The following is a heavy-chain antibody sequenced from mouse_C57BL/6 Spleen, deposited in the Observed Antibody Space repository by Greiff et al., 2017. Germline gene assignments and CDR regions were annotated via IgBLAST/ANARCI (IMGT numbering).Heavy chain of an antibody. CDR1: GYTFTSYW. Sequence: VKLMESGAELAKPGASVKLSCKASGYTFTSYWMHWVKQRPGQGLEWIGYINPSSGYTKYNQKFKGKATLTADKSSSTAYLQLISLTYEDSAVYYCAIYYDYDGYFDYWGQGTTLTVSS. D-gene: IGHD2-4*01. CDR3: AIYYDYDGYFDY. CDR2: INPSSGYT. V-gene: IGHV1-7*01. J-gene: IGHJ2*01.